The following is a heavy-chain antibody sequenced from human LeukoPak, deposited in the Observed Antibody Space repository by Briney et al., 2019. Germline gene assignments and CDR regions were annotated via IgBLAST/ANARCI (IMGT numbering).Heavy chain of an antibody. D-gene: IGHD3/OR15-3a*01. Sequence: GGSLRLSCAASGFTFSSNSMNWVRQAPGKGLEWVSYISSTGGTIYYADSMKGRFTISRDNAKNSLYLQMNSLRVEDTAVYYCARDLSVDYAFDIWGQGTMVTVSS. V-gene: IGHV3-48*04. J-gene: IGHJ3*02. CDR1: GFTFSSNS. CDR3: ARDLSVDYAFDI. CDR2: ISSTGGTI.